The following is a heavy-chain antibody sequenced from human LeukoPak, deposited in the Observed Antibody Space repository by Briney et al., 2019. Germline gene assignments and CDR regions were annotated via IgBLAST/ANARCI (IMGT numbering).Heavy chain of an antibody. CDR1: GFTFSNYM. J-gene: IGHJ2*01. CDR2: IKSDGITI. CDR3: AKVLDSSRYWYFDL. V-gene: IGHV3-74*01. D-gene: IGHD6-6*01. Sequence: PGGSLRLSCAASGFTFSNYMMHWVRQAPGKGLVWVSRIKSDGITITYADSVKGRFTISRDNAKNTLYLQMNSLRAEDTAVYYCAKVLDSSRYWYFDLWGRGTLVTVSS.